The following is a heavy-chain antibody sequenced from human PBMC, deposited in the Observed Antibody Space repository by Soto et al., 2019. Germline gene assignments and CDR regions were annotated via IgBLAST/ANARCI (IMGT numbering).Heavy chain of an antibody. CDR3: AREVGAERLHYYGMDV. CDR1: GYTFTSYG. V-gene: IGHV1-18*01. D-gene: IGHD1-26*01. J-gene: IGHJ6*02. Sequence: ASVKVSCKASGYTFTSYGLSLVRQAPGQGLEWMGWISAYNGNTNYAQKLQGRVTMTTDTSTSTAYMELRSLRSDDTAVYYCAREVGAERLHYYGMDVWGQGTTVTVSS. CDR2: ISAYNGNT.